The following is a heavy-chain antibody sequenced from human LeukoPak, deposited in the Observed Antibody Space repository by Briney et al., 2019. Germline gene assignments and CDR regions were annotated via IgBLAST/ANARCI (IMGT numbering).Heavy chain of an antibody. CDR3: AKDKTVAGTLLDY. CDR2: ISGSGGST. J-gene: IGHJ4*02. Sequence: GGSLRLSCAASGFTFSSYGMSWVRQAPGKGLEWASAISGSGGSTYYADSVKGRFTISRDNSKNTLYLQMNSLRAEDTAVYYCAKDKTVAGTLLDYWGQGTLVTVSS. CDR1: GFTFSSYG. V-gene: IGHV3-23*01. D-gene: IGHD6-19*01.